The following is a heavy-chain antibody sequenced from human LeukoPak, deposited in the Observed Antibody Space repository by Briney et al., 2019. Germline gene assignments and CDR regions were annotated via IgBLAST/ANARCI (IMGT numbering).Heavy chain of an antibody. Sequence: SVKVSCKASGGTFSSYAISWVRQAPGQGLEWMGGIIPIFGTANYAQKFQGRVTITADKSTSTAYMELSSLRSEDTAVNYCARTTIYSSGWSFRALALWGQGTLVTVSS. D-gene: IGHD6-19*01. V-gene: IGHV1-69*06. CDR3: ARTTIYSSGWSFRALAL. J-gene: IGHJ4*02. CDR2: IIPIFGTA. CDR1: GGTFSSYA.